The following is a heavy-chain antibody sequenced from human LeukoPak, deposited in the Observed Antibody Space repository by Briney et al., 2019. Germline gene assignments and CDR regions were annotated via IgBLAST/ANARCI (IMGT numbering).Heavy chain of an antibody. J-gene: IGHJ4*02. V-gene: IGHV1-18*04. CDR1: GYTFTSYG. Sequence: GASVKVSCKASGYTFTSYGISCVRHAPGQGLEWMGWNSAYNGNTNYAQKLQGRDTMTTDTSTSTAYMELRSLRADDTAVYYCARVAPAAMRQDFDYWGQGTLVTVSS. D-gene: IGHD2-2*01. CDR2: NSAYNGNT. CDR3: ARVAPAAMRQDFDY.